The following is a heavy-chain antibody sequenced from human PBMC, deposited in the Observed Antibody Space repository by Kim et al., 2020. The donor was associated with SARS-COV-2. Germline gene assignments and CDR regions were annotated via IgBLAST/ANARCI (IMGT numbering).Heavy chain of an antibody. Sequence: SVKVSCKASGGTFSSYAISWVRQAPGQGLEWMGGIIPIFGTANYAQKFQGRVTITADESTSTAYMELSSLRSEDTAVYYCAWALFCSGGSCYSYFDYWGQRTLVTVSS. J-gene: IGHJ4*02. D-gene: IGHD2-15*01. CDR1: GGTFSSYA. V-gene: IGHV1-69*13. CDR2: IIPIFGTA. CDR3: AWALFCSGGSCYSYFDY.